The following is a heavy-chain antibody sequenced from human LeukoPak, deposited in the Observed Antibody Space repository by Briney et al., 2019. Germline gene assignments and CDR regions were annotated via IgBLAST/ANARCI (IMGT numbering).Heavy chain of an antibody. CDR2: INHSGST. D-gene: IGHD2-21*01. V-gene: IGHV4-34*01. Sequence: SETLSLACAVYGGSFSGYYWSWIRQPPGKGLEWIGEINHSGSTNYNPSLKSRVTISVDTSKNQFSLKLSSMTAADTAVYYCARGYYSRSFDYWGQGTLVTVSS. CDR1: GGSFSGYY. J-gene: IGHJ4*02. CDR3: ARGYYSRSFDY.